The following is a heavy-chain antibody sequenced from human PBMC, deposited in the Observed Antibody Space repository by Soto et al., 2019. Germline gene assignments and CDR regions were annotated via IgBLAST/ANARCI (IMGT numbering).Heavy chain of an antibody. Sequence: QVQLVQSGAEVKKPGSSVKVSCKASGGTFSSYAISWVRQAPGQGLEGMGGIIPIFGTANYEQKFQGRVTITADKYTSTAYMELSSLRSEDTAVYYCASGSSGWYREGGFDYWGQGTLVTVSS. V-gene: IGHV1-69*06. CDR3: ASGSSGWYREGGFDY. CDR2: IIPIFGTA. D-gene: IGHD6-19*01. J-gene: IGHJ4*02. CDR1: GGTFSSYA.